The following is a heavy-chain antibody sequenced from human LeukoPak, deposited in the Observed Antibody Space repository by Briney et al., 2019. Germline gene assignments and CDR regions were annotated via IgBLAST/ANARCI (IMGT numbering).Heavy chain of an antibody. Sequence: SETLSLTCAVSGSTIGKIDWWSWVRQPPGKGLEWIGRIYVSGSTNYNPSLESRVTISVDTSKNQFSLQLTSLTAADTAVYYCAREGQQLVPPFDYWGQGTLVTVSS. CDR1: GSTIGKIDW. J-gene: IGHJ4*02. V-gene: IGHV4-4*02. D-gene: IGHD6-6*01. CDR2: IYVSGST. CDR3: AREGQQLVPPFDY.